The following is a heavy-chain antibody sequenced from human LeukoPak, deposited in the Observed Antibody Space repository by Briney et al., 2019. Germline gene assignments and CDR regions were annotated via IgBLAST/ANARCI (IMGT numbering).Heavy chain of an antibody. J-gene: IGHJ5*01. CDR1: GFTFSSYA. V-gene: IGHV3-23*01. Sequence: PGGSLRLSCAASGFTFSSYAMSWVRQAPGRGLEWVSALSGSGGSTYHADSVKGRFTISRDNSKNTLYLQMNGLRADDTAIYYCANDYYYGSGSYYALDSWGQGTLVTVSS. CDR3: ANDYYYGSGSYYALDS. CDR2: LSGSGGST. D-gene: IGHD3-10*01.